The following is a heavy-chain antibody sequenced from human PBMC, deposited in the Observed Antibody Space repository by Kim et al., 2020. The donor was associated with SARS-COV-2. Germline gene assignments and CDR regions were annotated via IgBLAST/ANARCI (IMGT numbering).Heavy chain of an antibody. CDR3: ARNRITMVRGVYFDL. D-gene: IGHD3-10*01. Sequence: SRKTPVTISVDTSKNQFSLKLSSVTAADTAVYYCARNRITMVRGVYFDLWGRGTLVTVSS. V-gene: IGHV4-31*01. J-gene: IGHJ2*01.